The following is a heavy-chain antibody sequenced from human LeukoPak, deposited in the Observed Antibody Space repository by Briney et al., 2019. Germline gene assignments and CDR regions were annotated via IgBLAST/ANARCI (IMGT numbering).Heavy chain of an antibody. Sequence: GGSLRLSCAASGFTFSSYEMNWVRQAPGKGLEWVAYISSSTSRTHYADSVKGRFTISRDNAKNSLYLQMNSLRAEDTAVYYCAKHDILTGYSTFDYWGQGTLVTVSS. CDR3: AKHDILTGYSTFDY. V-gene: IGHV3-48*03. D-gene: IGHD3-9*01. J-gene: IGHJ4*02. CDR1: GFTFSSYE. CDR2: ISSSTSRT.